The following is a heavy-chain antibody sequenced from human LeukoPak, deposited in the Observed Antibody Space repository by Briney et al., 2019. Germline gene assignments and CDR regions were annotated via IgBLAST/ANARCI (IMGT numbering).Heavy chain of an antibody. CDR1: GYSFISYW. Sequence: GESLKISCKGSGYSFISYWIGWVRQMPGKGLEWMGIIYPGDSDTRYSPSFQGQVTFSADKSVNTAYLQWSSLKASDTAIYYCARLSITTSLRLYYFDYWGQGTLVTVPS. D-gene: IGHD2/OR15-2a*01. CDR2: IYPGDSDT. J-gene: IGHJ4*02. CDR3: ARLSITTSLRLYYFDY. V-gene: IGHV5-51*01.